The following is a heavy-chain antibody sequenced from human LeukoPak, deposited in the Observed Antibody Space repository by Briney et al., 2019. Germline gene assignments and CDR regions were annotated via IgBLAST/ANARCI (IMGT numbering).Heavy chain of an antibody. CDR3: ARAYGGLNYYYMDV. CDR2: IYYSGST. CDR1: GGSISSYY. J-gene: IGHJ6*03. Sequence: SETLSLTCTVSGGSISSYYWSWIRQPAGKGLEWIGYIYYSGSTNYNPSLKSRVTISVDTSKNQFSLKLSSVTAADTAVYYCARAYGGLNYYYMDVWGKGTTVTVSS. D-gene: IGHD4-23*01. V-gene: IGHV4-59*01.